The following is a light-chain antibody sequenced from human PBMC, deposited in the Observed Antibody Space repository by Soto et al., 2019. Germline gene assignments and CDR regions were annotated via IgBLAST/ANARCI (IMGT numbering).Light chain of an antibody. Sequence: DIQMTQSPSSLSASVGDRVTITCQASHDIINYLNWFQQKPGEAPKLLIFDAFKLETGVPSRFSGGGSGTDFTLTISSLQPEDIATYYCQQYDNLSVTFGGGTKVDIK. CDR3: QQYDNLSVT. V-gene: IGKV1-33*01. CDR2: DAF. CDR1: HDIINY. J-gene: IGKJ4*01.